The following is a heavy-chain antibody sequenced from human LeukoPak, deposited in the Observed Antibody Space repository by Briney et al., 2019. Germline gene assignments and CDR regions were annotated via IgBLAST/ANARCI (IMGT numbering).Heavy chain of an antibody. J-gene: IGHJ6*03. CDR1: GYNFTSYW. D-gene: IGHD4-17*01. V-gene: IGHV5-51*01. CDR3: ARHHGPVDYGDFNYYYYYMDV. Sequence: GESLKISCKGSGYNFTSYWIGRVRQVPGKGPEWMGINYPGDSDTRYSPSFQGQVAISAYKSISTAYLQWSSLKASDTAMYYCARHHGPVDYGDFNYYYYYMDVWGKGTTVTVS. CDR2: NYPGDSDT.